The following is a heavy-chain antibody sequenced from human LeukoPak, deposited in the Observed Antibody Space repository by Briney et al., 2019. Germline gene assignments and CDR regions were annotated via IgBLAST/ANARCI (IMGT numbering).Heavy chain of an antibody. CDR1: GGTFSSYA. Sequence: ASVKVSCKASGGTFSSYAISWVRQAPGQGLEWMGGIIPIFGTANYAQKFQGRVTITADESTSTAYMVLSSLRPEDTAVYYCARDGPYSSSWYGYYYYGMDVWGQGTTVTVSS. V-gene: IGHV1-69*13. D-gene: IGHD6-13*01. CDR3: ARDGPYSSSWYGYYYYGMDV. CDR2: IIPIFGTA. J-gene: IGHJ6*02.